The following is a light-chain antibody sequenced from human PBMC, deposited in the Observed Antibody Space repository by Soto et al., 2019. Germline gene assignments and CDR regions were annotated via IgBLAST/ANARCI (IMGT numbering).Light chain of an antibody. J-gene: IGKJ5*01. Sequence: DIQMTQSPSTLSASVGDRVTITCRASQSISSWLAWYQQKPGKAPKLLIYDASSLESGVPSRFSGSGSGTDFSLTISSLQPEDIATYYCRQYDDLPPTFGQGTRLEIK. CDR1: QSISSW. CDR2: DAS. CDR3: RQYDDLPPT. V-gene: IGKV1-5*01.